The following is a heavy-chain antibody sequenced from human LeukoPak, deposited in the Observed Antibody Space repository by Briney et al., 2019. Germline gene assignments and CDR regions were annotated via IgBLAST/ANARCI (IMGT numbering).Heavy chain of an antibody. CDR1: GFTFSSYA. J-gene: IGHJ5*02. CDR2: ISYDGSNK. V-gene: IGHV3-30*04. CDR3: LPDWFDP. Sequence: GGSLRLSCAASGFTFSSYAMHWVRQAPGKGLEWVAVISYDGSNKYYADSVKGRFTISRDNSKNTLYLQMNSLRTEDTAVYYCLPDWFDPWGQGTLVTVSS.